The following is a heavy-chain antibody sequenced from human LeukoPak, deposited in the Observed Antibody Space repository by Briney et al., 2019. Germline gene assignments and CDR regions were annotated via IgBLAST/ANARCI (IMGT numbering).Heavy chain of an antibody. CDR2: INHSGST. Sequence: SETLSLTCAVYGGSFSGYYWSWIRQPPGKGLEWIGEINHSGSTNYNPSLKSRVTISINTSKNQFSLKLSSVTAADTAVYYCARGGGDWDWFDPWGQGTLVTVSS. V-gene: IGHV4-34*01. J-gene: IGHJ5*02. CDR3: ARGGGDWDWFDP. CDR1: GGSFSGYY. D-gene: IGHD2-21*02.